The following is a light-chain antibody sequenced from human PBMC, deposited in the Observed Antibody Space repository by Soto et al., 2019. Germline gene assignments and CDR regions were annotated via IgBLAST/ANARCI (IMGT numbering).Light chain of an antibody. V-gene: IGKV1-9*01. Sequence: DIQLTQSPSFLSASVGDRVTITCRASQGISSYLAWYQQKPGKAPKLLIYAASSLESGVPSRFSGSGSGTEFTLTISSLQPGDFATYYCQQYNTYWTFGQGTKVDNK. CDR2: AAS. CDR3: QQYNTYWT. CDR1: QGISSY. J-gene: IGKJ1*01.